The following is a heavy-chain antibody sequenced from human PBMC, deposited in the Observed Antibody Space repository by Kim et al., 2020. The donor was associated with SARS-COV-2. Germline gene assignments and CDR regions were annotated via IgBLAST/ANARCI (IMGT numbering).Heavy chain of an antibody. V-gene: IGHV4-30-4*01. CDR1: GGSISSGDYY. CDR2: IYYSGST. D-gene: IGHD2-15*01. Sequence: SETLSLTCTVSGGSISSGDYYWSWIRQPPGKGLEWIGYIYYSGSTYYNPSLKSRVTISVDTSKNQFSLKLSSVTAADTAVYYCAREGRYCSGGSCYSQGGMDVWGQGTTVTVSS. J-gene: IGHJ6*02. CDR3: AREGRYCSGGSCYSQGGMDV.